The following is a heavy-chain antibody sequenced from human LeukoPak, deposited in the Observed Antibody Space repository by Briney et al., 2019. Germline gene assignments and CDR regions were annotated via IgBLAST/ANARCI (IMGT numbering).Heavy chain of an antibody. CDR1: GFTFSSYA. Sequence: GGSLRLSCAASGFTFSSYAMHWVRQAPGKGLEWVAVISYDGSNKYYADSVKGRFTISRDNSKNTLYLQMNSLRAEDTAVYYCARDLRNYFDYWGRGTLVTVSS. J-gene: IGHJ4*02. V-gene: IGHV3-30-3*01. CDR2: ISYDGSNK. D-gene: IGHD4-17*01. CDR3: ARDLRNYFDY.